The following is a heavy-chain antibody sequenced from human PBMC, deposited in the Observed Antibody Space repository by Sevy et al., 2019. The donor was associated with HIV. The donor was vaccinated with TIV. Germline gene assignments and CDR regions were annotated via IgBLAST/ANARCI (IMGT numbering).Heavy chain of an antibody. CDR1: GFTFSSYS. D-gene: IGHD3-10*01. CDR3: ARTRREVLLWFGDSTRGYFDY. Sequence: GGSLRLSCAASGFTFSSYSMNWVRQAPGKGLEWVSSISSSSSYIYYADSVKGRFTISGDNAKNSLYLQMNSLRAEDTAVYYCARTRREVLLWFGDSTRGYFDYWGQGTLVTVSS. CDR2: ISSSSSYI. V-gene: IGHV3-21*01. J-gene: IGHJ4*02.